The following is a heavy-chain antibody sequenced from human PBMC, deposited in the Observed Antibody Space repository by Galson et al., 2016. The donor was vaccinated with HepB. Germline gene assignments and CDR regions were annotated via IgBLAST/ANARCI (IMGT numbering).Heavy chain of an antibody. CDR1: GFAFSNYG. Sequence: CAASGFAFSNYGLHWVRQASGRGLEWVAAVSRDGSNEYYADSVKGRFTISRDSSTNTLYVQMNSLRSEDTALYYCARESYRWSGNNPTDYWGQGTLVIVSS. V-gene: IGHV3-30*03. CDR2: VSRDGSNE. J-gene: IGHJ4*02. D-gene: IGHD3-3*01. CDR3: ARESYRWSGNNPTDY.